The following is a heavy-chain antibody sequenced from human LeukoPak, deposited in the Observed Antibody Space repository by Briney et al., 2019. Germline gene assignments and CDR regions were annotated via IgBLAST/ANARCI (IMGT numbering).Heavy chain of an antibody. CDR2: IRYDGSNK. V-gene: IGHV3-30*02. D-gene: IGHD5-24*01. CDR1: GFTFSSYG. Sequence: GGSLRLSCAASGFTFSSYGMHWVRQAPGKGLEWVAFIRYDGSNKYYADSVKGRFTISRDNSKNTLYLQMNSLRAEDTAVYYCAKDPERWLQLRLGFSDWGQGTLVTVSS. CDR3: AKDPERWLQLRLGFSD. J-gene: IGHJ4*02.